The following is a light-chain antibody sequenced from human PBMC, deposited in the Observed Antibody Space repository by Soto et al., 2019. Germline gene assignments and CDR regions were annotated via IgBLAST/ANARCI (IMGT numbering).Light chain of an antibody. CDR1: QSVRSTY. J-gene: IGKJ2*01. Sequence: EVVLTQSPGTLSLSPGERAALSCRASQSVRSTYLAWYQQKPGQAPRLLICGASSRATGIPDRFSGSGSGTDFTLTISRLEPEDFAVYYCQLYGSPPLYTFGQGTKLEI. CDR3: QLYGSPPLYT. V-gene: IGKV3-20*01. CDR2: GAS.